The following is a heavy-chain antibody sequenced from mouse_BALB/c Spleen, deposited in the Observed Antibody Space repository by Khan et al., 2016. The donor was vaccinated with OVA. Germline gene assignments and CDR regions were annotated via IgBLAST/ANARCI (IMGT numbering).Heavy chain of an antibody. CDR3: ARNRDGGSYWYFDV. J-gene: IGHJ1*01. V-gene: IGHV2-6-4*01. CDR2: IWVGGST. CDR1: GFSLSRYS. D-gene: IGHD3-3*01. Sequence: QVQLKESGPGLVAPSQSLSITCTVSGFSLSRYSVHWVRQPPGKGLEWLGMIWVGGSTDYNSALKSRLSISKDNSKSQVFLKMNSLQTDDTAMYYCARNRDGGSYWYFDVWGAGTTVTVSS.